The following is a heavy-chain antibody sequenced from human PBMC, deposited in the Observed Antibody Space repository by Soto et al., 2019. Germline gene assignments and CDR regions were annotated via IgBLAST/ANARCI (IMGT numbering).Heavy chain of an antibody. V-gene: IGHV3-7*01. Sequence: EVQLVESGGGVVQPGGSLRLSCAASGFTFSNYWMSWVRQAPGKGLEWVANIKQDGTEKNYVDSVRGRFTISRDNAKNSLDLQMNCLTAEDAAVYYCASVAIWGQGTLVTVSS. CDR1: GFTFSNYW. CDR3: ASVAI. D-gene: IGHD5-12*01. J-gene: IGHJ4*02. CDR2: IKQDGTEK.